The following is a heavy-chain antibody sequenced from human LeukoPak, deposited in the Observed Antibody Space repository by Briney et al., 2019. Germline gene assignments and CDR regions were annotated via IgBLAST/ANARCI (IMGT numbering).Heavy chain of an antibody. D-gene: IGHD5-12*01. CDR3: ARAGGWLDAFDI. J-gene: IGHJ3*02. CDR1: GGSISSGSYY. CDR2: IYTSGST. V-gene: IGHV4-61*02. Sequence: SETLSLTCTVSGGSISSGSYYWSWIRQPAGKGLEWIGRIYTSGSTNYNPSLKSRVTISVDTSKNQFSLKLSSVTAADTAVYYCARAGGWLDAFDIWGQGTMVTVSS.